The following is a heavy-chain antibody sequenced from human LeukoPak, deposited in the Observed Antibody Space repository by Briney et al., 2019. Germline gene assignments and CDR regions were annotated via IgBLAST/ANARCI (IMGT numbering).Heavy chain of an antibody. CDR3: ARLIRGYYDSSDLYFDY. Sequence: SVKVSCKASGGTFSSYAISWVRQAPEQGLEWMGGIIPIFGTANYAQKFQGRVTITADESTSTAYMELSSLRSEDTAVYYCARLIRGYYDSSDLYFDYWGQGTLVTVSS. D-gene: IGHD3-22*01. CDR1: GGTFSSYA. V-gene: IGHV1-69*13. CDR2: IIPIFGTA. J-gene: IGHJ4*02.